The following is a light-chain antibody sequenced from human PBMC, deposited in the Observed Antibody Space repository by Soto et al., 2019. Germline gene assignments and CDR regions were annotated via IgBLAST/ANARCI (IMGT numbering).Light chain of an antibody. V-gene: IGKV1-5*03. CDR1: QSISSW. CDR3: QQYNSYRT. CDR2: KAS. J-gene: IGKJ1*01. Sequence: DIQMTQSPSTLSASVGDRVTITCRASQSISSWLAWYQQKPGKAPKLLIYKASSLESGVPSRFSGSGSGTEFTPTISTPQPDDFATYYCQQYNSYRTFGQGTKVEIK.